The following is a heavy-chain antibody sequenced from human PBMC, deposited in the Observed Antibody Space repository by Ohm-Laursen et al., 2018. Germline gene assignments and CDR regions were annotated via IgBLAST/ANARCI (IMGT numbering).Heavy chain of an antibody. J-gene: IGHJ6*02. Sequence: GSLRLSCAAFGFTFSNAWMSWVRQAPGKGLEWVGRIKSKTDGGTTDYAAPVKGRFTISRDDSKNTLYLQMNSLKTEDTAVYYCTTDPRLSHGMDVWGQGTTVTVSS. V-gene: IGHV3-15*01. D-gene: IGHD2/OR15-2a*01. CDR3: TTDPRLSHGMDV. CDR2: IKSKTDGGTT. CDR1: GFTFSNAW.